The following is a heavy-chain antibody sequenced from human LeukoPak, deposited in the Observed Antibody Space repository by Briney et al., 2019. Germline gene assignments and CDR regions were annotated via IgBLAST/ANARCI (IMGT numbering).Heavy chain of an antibody. V-gene: IGHV3-23*01. CDR2: ISGSGGST. CDR3: AKAGGYCSSTSCYPMVPYNWFDP. CDR1: GFTFSSYA. J-gene: IGHJ5*02. D-gene: IGHD2-2*01. Sequence: PGGSLRLSCAASGFTFSSYAMSWVRQAPGKGLEWVSAISGSGGSTYYADSVKGRFTISRDNSKNTLYLQMNSLRAEDTAVFYCAKAGGYCSSTSCYPMVPYNWFDPWGQGTLVTVSS.